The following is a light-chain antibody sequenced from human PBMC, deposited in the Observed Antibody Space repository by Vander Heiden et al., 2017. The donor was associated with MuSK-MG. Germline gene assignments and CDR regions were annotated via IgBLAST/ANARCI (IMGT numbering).Light chain of an antibody. V-gene: IGKV1-5*03. CDR3: QQYNVYPLT. Sequence: DIQMTQSPSTLSASVGDRVTITCRASQSIGIWLAWYQRKPGKAPKFLIYKASNLETGAPPRFSGSGSGTEFTLTISSLQPDDFATYYCQQYNVYPLTFGGGTKLEIK. CDR1: QSIGIW. CDR2: KAS. J-gene: IGKJ4*01.